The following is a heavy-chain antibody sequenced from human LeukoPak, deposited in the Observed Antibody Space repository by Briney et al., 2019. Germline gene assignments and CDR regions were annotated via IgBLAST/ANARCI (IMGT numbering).Heavy chain of an antibody. Sequence: ASVKVSCKASGGTFSSYAISWVRQAPGQGLEWMGRIIPILGIANYAQKFQGRVTITADKSTSTAYMELSSLRFEDTAVYYCARGAGQLVGGYYYYGMDVWGQGTTVTVSS. CDR3: ARGAGQLVGGYYYYGMDV. D-gene: IGHD6-6*01. CDR1: GGTFSSYA. CDR2: IIPILGIA. V-gene: IGHV1-69*04. J-gene: IGHJ6*02.